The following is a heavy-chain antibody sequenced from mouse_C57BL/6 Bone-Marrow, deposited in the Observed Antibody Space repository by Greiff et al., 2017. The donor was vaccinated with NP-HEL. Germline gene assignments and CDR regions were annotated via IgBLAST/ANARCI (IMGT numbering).Heavy chain of an antibody. V-gene: IGHV1-61*01. Sequence: VQLQQPGAELVRPGSSVKLSCKASGYTFTSYWMDWVKQRPGQGLEWIGNIYPSASETPYNQKFKDKATLTVDKSSSTAYMQLSSLTSDDSAVYYYSRGSDDFYFDFWGQGTTLTVSS. CDR1: GYTFTSYW. CDR2: IYPSASET. J-gene: IGHJ2*01. CDR3: SRGSDDFYFDF. D-gene: IGHD2-4*01.